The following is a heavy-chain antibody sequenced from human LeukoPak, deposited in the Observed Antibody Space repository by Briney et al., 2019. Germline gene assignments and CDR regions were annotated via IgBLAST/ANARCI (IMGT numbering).Heavy chain of an antibody. V-gene: IGHV4-38-2*02. J-gene: IGHJ5*02. CDR2: IYHSGST. CDR3: ARGGSSYARHEAKFDP. Sequence: SETLSLTCTVSGYSISSGYYWGWIRQPPGKGLEWIGSIYHSGSTYYNPSLKSRVTISVDTSKNQFSLKLSSVTAADTAVYYCARGGSSYARHEAKFDPWGQGTLVTVSS. D-gene: IGHD2-2*01. CDR1: GYSISSGYY.